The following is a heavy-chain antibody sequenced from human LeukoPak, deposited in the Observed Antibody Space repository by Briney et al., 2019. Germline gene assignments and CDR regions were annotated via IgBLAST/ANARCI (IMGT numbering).Heavy chain of an antibody. Sequence: GASVKVSCKASGYTFTGYYMHWVRQAPGQGLEWMGRIIPILGIANYAQKFQGRVTITADKSTSTAYMELSSLRSEDTAVYYCASNQLLLYYFDYWGQGTLVTVSS. CDR3: ASNQLLLYYFDY. J-gene: IGHJ4*02. CDR2: IIPILGIA. D-gene: IGHD2-2*01. CDR1: GYTFTGYY. V-gene: IGHV1-69*02.